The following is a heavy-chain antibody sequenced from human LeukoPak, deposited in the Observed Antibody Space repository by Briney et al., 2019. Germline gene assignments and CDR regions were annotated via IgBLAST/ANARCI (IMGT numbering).Heavy chain of an antibody. CDR3: ARTNYYYYYMDV. V-gene: IGHV3-64*01. D-gene: IGHD4-11*01. CDR1: GFTFSSYA. CDR2: ISSNGGST. J-gene: IGHJ6*03. Sequence: PGASLILSCAASGFTFSSYAMHWGRQAPGKGLEYVSAISSNGGSTYYANSVKGRFTISRDNSKNTLYLQMGSLRAEDMAVYYCARTNYYYYYMDVWGKGTTVTVSS.